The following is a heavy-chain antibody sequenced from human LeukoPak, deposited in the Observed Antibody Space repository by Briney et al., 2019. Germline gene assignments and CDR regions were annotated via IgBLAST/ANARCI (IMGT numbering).Heavy chain of an antibody. V-gene: IGHV3-21*01. Sequence: GGSLRLSCAASGFTFSSYSMNWVRQAPGEGLEGVSSISSSSSYIYYADSVKGRFTISRDNAKNSLYLQMNSLRAEDTAVYYCARGPRAYYDSSGYYHPWGQGTLVTVSS. CDR2: ISSSSSYI. CDR1: GFTFSSYS. J-gene: IGHJ5*02. D-gene: IGHD3-22*01. CDR3: ARGPRAYYDSSGYYHP.